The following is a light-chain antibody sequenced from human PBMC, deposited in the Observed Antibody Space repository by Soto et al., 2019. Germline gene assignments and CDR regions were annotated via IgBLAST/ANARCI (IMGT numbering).Light chain of an antibody. Sequence: EIVMTQSPATLSASPGERATLSCRASQSVRSNLAWYQQKPGQAPRLLIYGVSTKASGIPARFSGSGSGTEFTLTISSLQSEDVAVYCCQQYNNWPPTFGQGTKVDIK. J-gene: IGKJ1*01. V-gene: IGKV3-15*01. CDR1: QSVRSN. CDR2: GVS. CDR3: QQYNNWPPT.